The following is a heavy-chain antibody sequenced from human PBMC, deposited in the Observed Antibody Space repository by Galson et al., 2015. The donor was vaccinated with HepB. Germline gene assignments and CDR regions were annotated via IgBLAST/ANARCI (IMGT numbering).Heavy chain of an antibody. D-gene: IGHD3-3*01. J-gene: IGHJ1*01. CDR1: GFTFSSYS. V-gene: IGHV3-21*01. CDR3: ARGTARYYWGGYHSAYYFHH. Sequence: SLRLSCAASGFTFSSYSMNWVRQAPGKGLEWVSSISSSSSYIYYADSVKGRFTISRDNAKNSLYLQMNSLRAEDTAVYYCARGTARYYWGGYHSAYYFHHWGQGTMVTVSS. CDR2: ISSSSSYI.